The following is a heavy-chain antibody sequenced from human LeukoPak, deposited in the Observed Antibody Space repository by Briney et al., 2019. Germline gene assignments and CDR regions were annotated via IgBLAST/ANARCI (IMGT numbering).Heavy chain of an antibody. Sequence: SETLSLTCTVSGGSISSYYWSWIRQPPGKGLEWIGYIYYSGSTNYNPSLKSRVTISVDTSKNQFSLKLSSVTAADTAVYYCARGVVYYYYGIDVWGQGTTVTVSS. J-gene: IGHJ6*02. V-gene: IGHV4-59*01. D-gene: IGHD3-3*01. CDR1: GGSISSYY. CDR2: IYYSGST. CDR3: ARGVVYYYYGIDV.